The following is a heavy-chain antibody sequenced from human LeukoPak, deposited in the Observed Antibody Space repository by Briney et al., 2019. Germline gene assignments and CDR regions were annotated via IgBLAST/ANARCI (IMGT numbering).Heavy chain of an antibody. J-gene: IGHJ4*02. CDR3: ARARGGSGSYYEHNFDY. V-gene: IGHV4-34*01. CDR1: GGSFSGYY. Sequence: PSETLSLTCAVYGGSFSGYYWSWIRQPPGKGLEWIGEINHSGSTNYNPSLTRRVTISADTSKNQFSLKLSSVTAADTAVYYCARARGGSGSYYEHNFDYWGQGTLVTVSS. CDR2: INHSGST. D-gene: IGHD3-10*01.